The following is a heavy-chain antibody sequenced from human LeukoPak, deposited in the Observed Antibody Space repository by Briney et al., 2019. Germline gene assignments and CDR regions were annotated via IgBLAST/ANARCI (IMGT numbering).Heavy chain of an antibody. Sequence: PGGSLRLSCAAPGFTFSSYEMNWARQAPGKGLEWVSYISSSGSTIYYADSVKGRFTISRDNAKNSLYLQMNSLRAEDTAVYYCARPYSSGWYLDGYWGQGTLVTVSS. CDR3: ARPYSSGWYLDGY. CDR1: GFTFSSYE. J-gene: IGHJ4*02. D-gene: IGHD6-19*01. CDR2: ISSSGSTI. V-gene: IGHV3-48*03.